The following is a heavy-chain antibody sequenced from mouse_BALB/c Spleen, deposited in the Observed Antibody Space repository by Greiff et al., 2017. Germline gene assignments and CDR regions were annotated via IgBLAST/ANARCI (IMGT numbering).Heavy chain of an antibody. CDR1: GFTFSDYY. Sequence: EVQLVESGGGLVKPGGSLKLSCAASGFTFSDYYMYWVRQTPEKRLEWVATISDGGSYTYYPDSVKGRFTISRDNAKNNLYLQMSSLKSEDTAMYYCARDGNYVDWFAYWGQGTLVTVSA. CDR2: ISDGGSYT. D-gene: IGHD2-1*01. J-gene: IGHJ3*01. V-gene: IGHV5-4*02. CDR3: ARDGNYVDWFAY.